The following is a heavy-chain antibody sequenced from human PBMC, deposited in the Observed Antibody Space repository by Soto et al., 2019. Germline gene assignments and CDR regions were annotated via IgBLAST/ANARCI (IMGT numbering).Heavy chain of an antibody. CDR3: ARLDDYGDYFDY. J-gene: IGHJ4*02. Sequence: SETLSLTCTVSGGSISSSSYYWGWIRQPPGKGLEWIGSIYYSGSTYYNPSLRSRVTISVDTSKNQFSLKLSSVTAADTAVYYCARLDDYGDYFDYWGQGTLVTVSS. CDR2: IYYSGST. CDR1: GGSISSSSYY. D-gene: IGHD4-17*01. V-gene: IGHV4-39*01.